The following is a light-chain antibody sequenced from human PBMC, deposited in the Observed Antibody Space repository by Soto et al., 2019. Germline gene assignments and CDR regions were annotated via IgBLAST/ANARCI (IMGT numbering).Light chain of an antibody. CDR2: EVT. Sequence: QSALTQPASVSGSPGQSITMSCTGASGDVGSSNYVSWYQHHPGKGPKLIIYEVTHRPSGVSARFSGTKSGNTASLTISGLQGEDEADYYCSSYTGSNIILFGGGTKLTVL. V-gene: IGLV2-14*01. J-gene: IGLJ2*01. CDR3: SSYTGSNIIL. CDR1: SGDVGSSNY.